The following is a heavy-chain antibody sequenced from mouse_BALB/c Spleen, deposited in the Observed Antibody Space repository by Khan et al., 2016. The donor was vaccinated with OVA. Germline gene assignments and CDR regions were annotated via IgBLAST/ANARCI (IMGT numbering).Heavy chain of an antibody. CDR1: GYNIKDTY. CDR2: IDPPNGNT. V-gene: IGHV14-3*02. Sequence: MQLVQSGAELVKPGATVKMSCKASGYNIKDTYMHWLKQRPEQGLEWIGWIDPPNGNTKYDPNFQGKATLTADISSNTAYLQLSSLTSEDTAVNYCARVAGKWGQGTTLTVSS. CDR3: ARVAGK. J-gene: IGHJ2*01.